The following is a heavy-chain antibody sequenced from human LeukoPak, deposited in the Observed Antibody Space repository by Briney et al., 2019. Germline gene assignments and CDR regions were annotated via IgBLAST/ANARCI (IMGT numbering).Heavy chain of an antibody. D-gene: IGHD5-12*01. CDR3: ARTHIVATSLFDY. J-gene: IGHJ4*02. Sequence: SQTLSLTCTVSGGSISSGGYYWSWIRQHPGTGLEWIGYIYYSGSTYYNPSLKSRVTISVDTSKNQFSLKLSSVTAADTAVYYCARTHIVATSLFDYWGQGTLVTVSS. V-gene: IGHV4-31*03. CDR2: IYYSGST. CDR1: GGSISSGGYY.